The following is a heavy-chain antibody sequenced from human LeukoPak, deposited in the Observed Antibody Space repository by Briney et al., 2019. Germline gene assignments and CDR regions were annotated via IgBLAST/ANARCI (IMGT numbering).Heavy chain of an antibody. D-gene: IGHD5-24*01. J-gene: IGHJ4*02. CDR2: IIPIFGTA. CDR1: GGTFSSYA. Sequence: ASVKVSCKASGGTFSSYAISWVRQAPGQGLGWMGGIIPIFGTANYAQKFQGRVTITADESTSTAYMELSSLRSEDTAVYYCARARGGLATITFDYWGQGTLVTVSS. CDR3: ARARGGLATITFDY. V-gene: IGHV1-69*13.